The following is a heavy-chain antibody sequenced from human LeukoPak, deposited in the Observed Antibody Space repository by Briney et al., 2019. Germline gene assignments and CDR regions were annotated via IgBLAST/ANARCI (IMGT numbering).Heavy chain of an antibody. D-gene: IGHD3-3*01. CDR1: GGSISSSSYY. CDR2: IYYSGST. CDR3: ARVHYDFWSGSPSYYFDY. V-gene: IGHV4-39*07. J-gene: IGHJ4*02. Sequence: SETLSLTCTISGGSISSSSYYWGWIRQPPGKGLEWIGSIYYSGSTYYNPSLKSRVTISVDTSKNQFSLKLSSVTAADTAVYYCARVHYDFWSGSPSYYFDYWGQGTLVTVSS.